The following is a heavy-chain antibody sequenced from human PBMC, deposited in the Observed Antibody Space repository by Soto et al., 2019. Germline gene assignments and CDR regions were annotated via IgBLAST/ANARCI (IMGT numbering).Heavy chain of an antibody. CDR1: GYTFTTYW. V-gene: IGHV5-51*01. J-gene: IGHJ4*02. CDR3: ARSDSTWPPDY. Sequence: GESLKISCEGSGYTFTTYWIGWVRQMPGKGLEWMGIIYPGDSDTRYGPSFQGQVTISADKSISTAYLQWSSLKASDTAIYYCARSDSTWPPDYWGQGTLVTVSS. D-gene: IGHD6-13*01. CDR2: IYPGDSDT.